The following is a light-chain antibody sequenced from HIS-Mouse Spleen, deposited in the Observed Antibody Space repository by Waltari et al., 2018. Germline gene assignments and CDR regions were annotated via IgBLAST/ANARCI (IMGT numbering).Light chain of an antibody. CDR3: SSYTSSSTEV. CDR1: SSDVGGYNY. J-gene: IGLJ2*01. Sequence: QSALTQPASVSGSPGQSITISCTGTSSDVGGYNYVSWYQQHPGKAPKLMIYDVSNRPPGVSNRCPGSKSGNTASLTISGLQAEDEADYYCSSYTSSSTEVFGGGTKLTVL. V-gene: IGLV2-14*03. CDR2: DVS.